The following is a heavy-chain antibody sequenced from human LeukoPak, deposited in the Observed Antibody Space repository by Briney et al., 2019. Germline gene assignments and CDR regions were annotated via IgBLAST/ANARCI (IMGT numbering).Heavy chain of an antibody. CDR1: GFTFSSYS. CDR2: IKEDGSEE. V-gene: IGHV3-7*01. J-gene: IGHJ4*02. Sequence: GGSLRLSCAASGFTFSSYSMNWVRQAPGKELEWVANIKEDGSEEYYVDSVKGRFTISRDNAKNSLFLQMNSLRAEDTAVYYCARDSNWNGADYWGQGTLVTVSS. D-gene: IGHD1-20*01. CDR3: ARDSNWNGADY.